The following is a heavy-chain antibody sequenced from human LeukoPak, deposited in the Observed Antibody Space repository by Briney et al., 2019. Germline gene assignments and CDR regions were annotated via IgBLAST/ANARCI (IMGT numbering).Heavy chain of an antibody. V-gene: IGHV1-69*05. D-gene: IGHD1-26*01. Sequence: SVKVSCKASGGTFSSYAISWVRQAPGQGLEWMGGIIPIFGTANYAQKFQGRVTITTDESTSTAYMELSSLRSEDTAVYYCATRPGLGAHYYFDYWGQGTLVSVSS. CDR2: IIPIFGTA. CDR1: GGTFSSYA. CDR3: ATRPGLGAHYYFDY. J-gene: IGHJ4*02.